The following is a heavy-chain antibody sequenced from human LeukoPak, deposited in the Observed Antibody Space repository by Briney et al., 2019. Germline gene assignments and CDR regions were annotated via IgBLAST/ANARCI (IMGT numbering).Heavy chain of an antibody. CDR1: GYSISSGYY. CDR2: IYHSGST. V-gene: IGHV4-38-2*02. J-gene: IGHJ4*02. Sequence: PSETLSLTYTVSGYSISSGYYWGWIRQPPGKGLEWIGSIYHSGSTYYNPSLKSRVTISVDTSRNQFSLKLSSVTAADTAVYYCARKPDYFDYWGQGTLVTVSS. CDR3: ARKPDYFDY.